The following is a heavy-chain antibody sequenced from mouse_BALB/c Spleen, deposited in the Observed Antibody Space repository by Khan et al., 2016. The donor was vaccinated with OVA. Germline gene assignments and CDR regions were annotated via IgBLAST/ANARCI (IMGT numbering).Heavy chain of an antibody. D-gene: IGHD1-1*01. CDR3: ARSGYGSLAD. Sequence: QVRLQQSGAELAKPGASVKMSCKASGYMFTSYCMNWVKQRPGQGLEWIGYINPSSGYTEYNQKFKDKAALTADNSSSTAYMQLSSLTSEDSAVYCCARSGYGSLADWGQGTLVTVSA. J-gene: IGHJ3*01. CDR2: INPSSGYT. CDR1: GYMFTSYC. V-gene: IGHV1-7*01.